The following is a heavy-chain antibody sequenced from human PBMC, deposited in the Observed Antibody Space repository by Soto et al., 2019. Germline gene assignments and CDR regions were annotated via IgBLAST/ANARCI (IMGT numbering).Heavy chain of an antibody. D-gene: IGHD3-10*01. V-gene: IGHV4-34*01. CDR1: GGSFSGYY. CDR2: INHSGST. CDR3: ARGVVRYYYYYYGMDV. J-gene: IGHJ6*02. Sequence: SETLSLTCAVHGGSFSGYYWSWIRQPPGKGLEWIGEINHSGSTSYNPSLKSRATISVDTSKNQFSLKLSSVTAADTAVYYCARGVVRYYYYYYGMDVWGQGTTVTVSS.